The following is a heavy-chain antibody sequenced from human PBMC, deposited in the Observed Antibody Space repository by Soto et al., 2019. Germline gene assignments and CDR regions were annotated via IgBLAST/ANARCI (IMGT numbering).Heavy chain of an antibody. CDR1: GFTFSSYS. J-gene: IGHJ4*02. CDR2: ISSSSSTI. CDR3: AREPGRLVDY. Sequence: VQLVESGGGLVQPGGSLRLSCAASGFTFSSYSMNWVRQAPGKGLEWVSYISSSSSTIYYADSVKGRFTISRDNAKNSLYLQMNSLRAEDTAVYYCAREPGRLVDYWGQGTLVTVSS. V-gene: IGHV3-48*01.